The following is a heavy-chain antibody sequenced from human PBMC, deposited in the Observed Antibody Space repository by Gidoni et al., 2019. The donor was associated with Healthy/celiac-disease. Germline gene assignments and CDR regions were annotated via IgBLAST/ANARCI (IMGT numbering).Heavy chain of an antibody. Sequence: SGSTYYNPSLKSRVTISVDTSKNQFSLKLSSVTAADTAVYYCARHLNRVYYFDYWGQGTLVTVSS. J-gene: IGHJ4*02. V-gene: IGHV4-39*01. CDR3: ARHLNRVYYFDY. D-gene: IGHD3-16*02. CDR2: SGST.